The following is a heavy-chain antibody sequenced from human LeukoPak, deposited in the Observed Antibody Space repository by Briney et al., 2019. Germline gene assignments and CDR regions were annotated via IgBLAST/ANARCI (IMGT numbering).Heavy chain of an antibody. CDR3: ARYATPGKGAVVTGQYYFDY. V-gene: IGHV4-59*01. CDR2: IYYSGST. J-gene: IGHJ4*02. CDR1: GGSISSYY. Sequence: SETLSLTCTVSGGSISSYYWSWIRQPPGKGLEWIGYIYYSGSTNYNPSLKSRVTISVDTSKNQFSLKLSSVTAADTAVYYCARYATPGKGAVVTGQYYFDYWGQGTLVTVSS. D-gene: IGHD2-21*02.